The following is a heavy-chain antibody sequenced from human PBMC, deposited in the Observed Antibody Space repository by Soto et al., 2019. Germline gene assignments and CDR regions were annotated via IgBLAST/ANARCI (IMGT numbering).Heavy chain of an antibody. Sequence: GGSLRLSCAASGSTFDANSFAMHWVRQTPGKGLEWVSGVSWDRVSAGYADSVQGRFTVSRDRAKNSLDLQMDSMKPDDTALYFCALSTADLVLLPSNIHFESWGPGILVTVYS. D-gene: IGHD2-15*01. J-gene: IGHJ4*02. CDR1: GSTFDANSFA. V-gene: IGHV3-9*01. CDR3: ALSTADLVLLPSNIHFES. CDR2: VSWDRVSA.